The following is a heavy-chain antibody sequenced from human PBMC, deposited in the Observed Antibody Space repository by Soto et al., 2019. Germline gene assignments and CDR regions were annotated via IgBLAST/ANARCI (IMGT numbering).Heavy chain of an antibody. CDR2: IYFSGSGTP. D-gene: IGHD3-22*01. J-gene: IGHJ4*02. V-gene: IGHV4-39*01. CDR1: GGLISNTTYY. Sequence: PSETLRLPCSVSGGLISNTTYYWGWVRLAPRKRLEWAGSIYFSGSGTPRYNPSLKSRVTISVDTSRNQFYLKLTTVTAADTAVYYCARPIYSFGTSGCYPFAYWRQRSLVIASS. CDR3: ARPIYSFGTSGCYPFAY.